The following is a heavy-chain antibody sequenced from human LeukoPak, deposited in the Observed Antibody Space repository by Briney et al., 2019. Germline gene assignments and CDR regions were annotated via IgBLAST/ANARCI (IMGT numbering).Heavy chain of an antibody. Sequence: GGSLRLSCAASGFTFSSYSMNWVRQAPGKGLEWVSYISSSSSTIYYADSVKGRFTISRDNAKNSLYLQMNSLRAEDSAVYYCARDSTGYYGSGSYFLSGWGQGTLVTVSS. CDR3: ARDSTGYYGSGSYFLSG. V-gene: IGHV3-48*01. CDR2: ISSSSSTI. J-gene: IGHJ4*02. CDR1: GFTFSSYS. D-gene: IGHD3-10*01.